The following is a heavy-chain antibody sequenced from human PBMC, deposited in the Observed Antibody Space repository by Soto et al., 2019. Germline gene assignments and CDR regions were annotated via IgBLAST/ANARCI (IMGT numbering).Heavy chain of an antibody. CDR3: ARERYDSSGYYPHFDY. CDR2: IYYTGST. Sequence: QVQLQQSGPGLVKPSETLSLTCTVSGGSISSYYWSWIRQPPGKGLEWIGYIYYTGSTNYNPSLQSRLTISIDTSKYQFSLKLSSVTAADTAVYYCARERYDSSGYYPHFDYWGQGTLVTVSS. D-gene: IGHD3-22*01. J-gene: IGHJ4*02. CDR1: GGSISSYY. V-gene: IGHV4-59*01.